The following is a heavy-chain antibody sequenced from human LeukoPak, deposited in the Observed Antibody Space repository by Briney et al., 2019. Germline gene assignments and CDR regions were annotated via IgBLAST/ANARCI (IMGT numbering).Heavy chain of an antibody. Sequence: ASVKVSCKVSGYTLTELSIHWVRQAPGKGLEWMGGFDPEDGETIYAQKFQGRVTMTEDTSTDTAYMELSSLRSEDTAVYYCATVADFWSGYLKYYYMDVWGKGTTVTVSS. D-gene: IGHD3-3*01. CDR3: ATVADFWSGYLKYYYMDV. J-gene: IGHJ6*03. CDR1: GYTLTELS. CDR2: FDPEDGET. V-gene: IGHV1-24*01.